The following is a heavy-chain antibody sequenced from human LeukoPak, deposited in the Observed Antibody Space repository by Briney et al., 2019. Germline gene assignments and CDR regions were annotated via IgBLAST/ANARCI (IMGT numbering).Heavy chain of an antibody. CDR1: GYTLTELS. CDR2: FDPEDGET. CDR3: ATVSPHYYDSIRFDP. D-gene: IGHD3-22*01. J-gene: IGHJ5*02. Sequence: ASVKVSCEVSGYTLTELSMHWVRQAPGKGLEWMGGFDPEDGETIYAQKFQGRVTMTEDTSTDTAYMELSSLRSEDTAVYYCATVSPHYYDSIRFDPWGQGTLVTVSS. V-gene: IGHV1-24*01.